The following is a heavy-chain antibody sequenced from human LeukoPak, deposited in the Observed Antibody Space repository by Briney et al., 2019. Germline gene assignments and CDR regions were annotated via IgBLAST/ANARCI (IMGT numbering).Heavy chain of an antibody. Sequence: GASVKVSCKASGYIFTGYYMHWVRQAPGQGLEWMGWINPNSGDTNYAQKFQGRVTMTRDTSISTAYMELSRLRSDDTAVYYCARMAVPSAGRRYFDYWGQGTLVTVSS. V-gene: IGHV1-2*02. CDR2: INPNSGDT. CDR3: ARMAVPSAGRRYFDY. CDR1: GYIFTGYY. J-gene: IGHJ4*02. D-gene: IGHD2-2*01.